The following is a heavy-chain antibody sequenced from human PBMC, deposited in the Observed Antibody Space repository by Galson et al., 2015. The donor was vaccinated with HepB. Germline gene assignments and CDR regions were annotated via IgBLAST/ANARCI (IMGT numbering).Heavy chain of an antibody. D-gene: IGHD3-3*01. CDR1: GFTFSSYA. CDR3: AKDLRISLYYDFWSGYPNDDAFDI. CDR2: ISGSGGST. J-gene: IGHJ3*02. Sequence: SLRLSCAASGFTFSSYAMSWDRQAPGKGLEWVSAISGSGGSTYYADSVKGRFTISRDNSKNTLYLQMNSLRAEDTAVYYCAKDLRISLYYDFWSGYPNDDAFDIWGQGTMVTVSS. V-gene: IGHV3-23*01.